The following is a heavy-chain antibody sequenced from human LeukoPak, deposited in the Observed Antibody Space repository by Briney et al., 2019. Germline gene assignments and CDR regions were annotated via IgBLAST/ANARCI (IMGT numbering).Heavy chain of an antibody. CDR1: GFTFSSYS. CDR3: ASGSGWYEGWFSRLDN. D-gene: IGHD6-19*01. V-gene: IGHV3-21*01. J-gene: IGHJ4*02. Sequence: GGSLRLSCAASGFTFSSYSMNWVRQAPGKGLEWVSSISSSSSYIYYADLVKGRFTISRDNAKHSLYLQMNSLRAEDTAVYYCASGSGWYEGWFSRLDNWGQGTLVTVSS. CDR2: ISSSSSYI.